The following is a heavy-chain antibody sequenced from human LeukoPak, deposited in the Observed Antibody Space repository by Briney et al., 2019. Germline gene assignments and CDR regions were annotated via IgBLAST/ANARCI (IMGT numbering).Heavy chain of an antibody. D-gene: IGHD4-23*01. V-gene: IGHV3-33*01. J-gene: IGHJ4*02. CDR1: GFTFSSYG. Sequence: GRSLRLSCAASGFTFSSYGMHWVRQAPGKGLEWVAVIWYGGSNKYYADSVKGRFTISRDNSKNTLYLQMNSLRAEDTAVYYCARDPKGGNSEFDYWGQGTLVTVSS. CDR3: ARDPKGGNSEFDY. CDR2: IWYGGSNK.